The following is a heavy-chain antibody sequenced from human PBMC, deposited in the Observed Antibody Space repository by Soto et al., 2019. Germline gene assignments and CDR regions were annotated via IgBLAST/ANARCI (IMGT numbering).Heavy chain of an antibody. CDR3: ARSTNLVSTMSYPSRINTAMTLFDY. D-gene: IGHD5-18*01. J-gene: IGHJ4*02. CDR2: INHSGST. Sequence: SETLSLTCAVYGGSFSGYDCSWIRQPPWKGLEWIGEINHSGSTNYNPSLKSRVTISVDTSKNQFSLKLSSVTAADTAVYYCARSTNLVSTMSYPSRINTAMTLFDYLGQGTLVT. V-gene: IGHV4-34*01. CDR1: GGSFSGYD.